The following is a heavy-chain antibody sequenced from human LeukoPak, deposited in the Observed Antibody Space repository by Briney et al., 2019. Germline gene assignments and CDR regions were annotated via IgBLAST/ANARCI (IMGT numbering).Heavy chain of an antibody. Sequence: QPGGSLRLSCAVSGFTFSNYWMSWVRQAPGKGPEWVANINHNGNEKYYVDSVKGRLTVSRDNARESLHLQMNSLRAEDTAMYYCARQGYFWSPPTYWGQGTLVTVSP. V-gene: IGHV3-7*03. CDR2: INHNGNEK. CDR3: ARQGYFWSPPTY. D-gene: IGHD3-3*01. CDR1: GFTFSNYW. J-gene: IGHJ4*02.